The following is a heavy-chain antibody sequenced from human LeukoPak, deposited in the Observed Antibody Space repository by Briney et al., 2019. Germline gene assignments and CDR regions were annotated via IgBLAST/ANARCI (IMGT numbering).Heavy chain of an antibody. J-gene: IGHJ4*02. Sequence: GSLRLSCAASGFPLSSYSINWVRQAQGKGLEWVSYISSSGSAIYYVDSVKGRFTVSRDNAKSSLFLQMNSPRAEDTAVYYCVRVKGSYFDYWGQGALVTVSS. V-gene: IGHV3-48*01. CDR2: ISSSGSAI. CDR3: VRVKGSYFDY. CDR1: GFPLSSYS. D-gene: IGHD2-15*01.